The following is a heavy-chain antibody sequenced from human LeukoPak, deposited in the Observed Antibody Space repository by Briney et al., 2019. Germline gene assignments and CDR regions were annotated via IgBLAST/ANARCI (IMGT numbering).Heavy chain of an antibody. J-gene: IGHJ5*02. CDR2: IYYSGST. V-gene: IGHV4-59*01. CDR3: ARGGSYSPWFDP. Sequence: SETLSLTCTVSGGSISSYYWSWIRRPPGKGLEWIGYIYYSGSTNYNPSLKSRVTISVDTSKNQFSPKLSSVTAADTAVYYCARGGSYSPWFDPWGQGTLVTVSS. CDR1: GGSISSYY. D-gene: IGHD1-26*01.